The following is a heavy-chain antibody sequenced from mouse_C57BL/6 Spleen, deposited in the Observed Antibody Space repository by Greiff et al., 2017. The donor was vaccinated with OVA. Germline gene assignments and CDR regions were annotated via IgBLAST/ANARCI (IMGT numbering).Heavy chain of an antibody. Sequence: EVHLVESEGGLVQPGSSMKLSCTASGFTFSDYYMAWVRQVPEKGLEWVANINYDGSSTYYLDSLKSRFIISRDNAKNILYLQMSSLKSEDTATYYCAREAGNYYAMDYWGQGTSVTVSS. CDR3: AREAGNYYAMDY. D-gene: IGHD3-1*01. V-gene: IGHV5-16*01. J-gene: IGHJ4*01. CDR2: INYDGSST. CDR1: GFTFSDYY.